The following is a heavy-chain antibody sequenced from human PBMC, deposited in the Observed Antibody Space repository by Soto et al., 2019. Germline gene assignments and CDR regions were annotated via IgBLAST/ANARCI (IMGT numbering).Heavy chain of an antibody. CDR3: ARDRGDYSNYYYYGMDV. Sequence: ASVKVSCKASGERFTTYGISWVRQAPGQGLEWMGWINPNSGGTNYAQKFQGRVTMTRDTSISTAYMELSRLRSDDTAVYYCARDRGDYSNYYYYGMDVWG. V-gene: IGHV1-2*02. CDR2: INPNSGGT. J-gene: IGHJ6*02. CDR1: GERFTTYG. D-gene: IGHD4-4*01.